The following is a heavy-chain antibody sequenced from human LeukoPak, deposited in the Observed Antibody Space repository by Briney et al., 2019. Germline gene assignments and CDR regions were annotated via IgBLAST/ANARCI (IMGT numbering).Heavy chain of an antibody. V-gene: IGHV3-48*03. CDR1: GFTFSSYE. CDR2: IGSSGSTI. Sequence: GGSLRLSCAASGFTFSSYEMNWVRQAPGKGLEWVSYIGSSGSTIYYADSVKGRFTISRDNAKNSLYLQMNSLRAEDTAVYYCARDPQQLVLGPFDYWGQGTLVTVSS. D-gene: IGHD6-13*01. J-gene: IGHJ4*02. CDR3: ARDPQQLVLGPFDY.